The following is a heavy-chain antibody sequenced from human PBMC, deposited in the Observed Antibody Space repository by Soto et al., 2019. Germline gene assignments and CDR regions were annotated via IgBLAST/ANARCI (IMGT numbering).Heavy chain of an antibody. V-gene: IGHV3-30*18. CDR1: GFTFSSYG. J-gene: IGHJ6*02. CDR2: ISYDGSNK. D-gene: IGHD6-13*01. CDR3: AKEHSSSWYYYYGMDV. Sequence: GGSLRLSCAASGFTFSSYGMHWVRQAPGKGLEWVAVISYDGSNKYYADSVKGRFTISRDNSKNTLYLQMNSLRAEDTAVYYCAKEHSSSWYYYYGMDVWGQGTTVTVSS.